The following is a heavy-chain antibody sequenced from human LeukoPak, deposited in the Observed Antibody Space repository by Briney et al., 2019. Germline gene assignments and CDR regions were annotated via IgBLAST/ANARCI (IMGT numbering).Heavy chain of an antibody. V-gene: IGHV1-2*06. CDR3: ATSRASYYYDSSGEETDY. Sequence: ASVKVSCKASGYTFTGYYMHWVPQAPGQGREWMGRINPKSGGTNYAQKFQGRVTMTRDTSISTAYMELSRLRSDDTAVYYCATSRASYYYDSSGEETDYWGQGTLVTVSS. D-gene: IGHD3-22*01. J-gene: IGHJ4*02. CDR1: GYTFTGYY. CDR2: INPKSGGT.